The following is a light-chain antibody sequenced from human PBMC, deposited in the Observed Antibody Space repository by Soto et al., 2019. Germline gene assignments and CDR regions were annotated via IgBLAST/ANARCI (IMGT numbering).Light chain of an antibody. V-gene: IGLV2-11*01. Sequence: QSALTQPRSVSGSPGQSVTISCTGSSSDVGAYNYVSWYQQHPGKAPKLMIYDVTKRPSGVPDRFSGSKSGNTASLTISGLQADDAADYYCCSYAGSYIFVFGGGTKLTVL. CDR3: CSYAGSYIFV. J-gene: IGLJ2*01. CDR1: SSDVGAYNY. CDR2: DVT.